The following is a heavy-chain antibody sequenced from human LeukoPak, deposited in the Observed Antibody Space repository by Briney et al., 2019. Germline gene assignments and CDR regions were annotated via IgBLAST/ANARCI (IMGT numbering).Heavy chain of an antibody. CDR1: GGSISSYY. Sequence: SSETLSLTCTVSGGSISSYYWGWIRQPPGKGLEWIGYIYYSGSTNYNPSLKSRVTISVDTSKNQFSLKLSSVTAADTAVYYCARALRGYSGYDPPDYYYYYGMDVWGKGTTVTVSS. CDR3: ARALRGYSGYDPPDYYYYYGMDV. J-gene: IGHJ6*04. CDR2: IYYSGST. V-gene: IGHV4-59*01. D-gene: IGHD5-12*01.